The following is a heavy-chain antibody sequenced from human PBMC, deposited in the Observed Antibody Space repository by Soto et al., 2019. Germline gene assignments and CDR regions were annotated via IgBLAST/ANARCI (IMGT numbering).Heavy chain of an antibody. CDR3: ARDSKLGYCSTTSCPSFDY. D-gene: IGHD2-2*01. CDR1: GFNFNIYA. J-gene: IGHJ4*02. CDR2: ISGSGGST. Sequence: GGSLRLSCAASGFNFNIYAMSWVRQAPGKGLEWVSAISGSGGSTYYADSVKGRFTISRDNSKNTLYLQMNSLSADDTALYYCARDSKLGYCSTTSCPSFDYWGQGTLVTVSS. V-gene: IGHV3-23*01.